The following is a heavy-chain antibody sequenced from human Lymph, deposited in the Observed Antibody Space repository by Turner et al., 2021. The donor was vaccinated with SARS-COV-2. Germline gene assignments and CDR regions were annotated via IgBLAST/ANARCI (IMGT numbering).Heavy chain of an antibody. J-gene: IGHJ4*02. D-gene: IGHD3-10*01. V-gene: IGHV3-30-3*01. CDR3: ARGDYYGSGTYPGKTFDY. Sequence: QVQLVESGGGVVQHGRSLRLSCAASGFTFSSYAMHWVRQAPGKGLEWVAVISFDGNNKYYTDSVKGRFTISRDNSKNTLYLQLNSLRPEDTAVYYCARGDYYGSGTYPGKTFDYWGQGTLVTVSS. CDR1: GFTFSSYA. CDR2: ISFDGNNK.